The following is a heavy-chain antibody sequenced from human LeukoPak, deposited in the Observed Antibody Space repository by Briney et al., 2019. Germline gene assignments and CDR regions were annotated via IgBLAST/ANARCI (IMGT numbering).Heavy chain of an antibody. CDR2: IYYSGST. Sequence: SETLSLTCTVSDGSISSYHWNWIRQPPGQGLEWIGYIYYSGSTNYNPSLKSRVTISVDTSKNQFSLKLSSVTAADTAVYYCAGGWGYFDYWGQGTLVTVSS. CDR1: DGSISSYH. CDR3: AGGWGYFDY. J-gene: IGHJ4*02. V-gene: IGHV4-59*01. D-gene: IGHD3-16*01.